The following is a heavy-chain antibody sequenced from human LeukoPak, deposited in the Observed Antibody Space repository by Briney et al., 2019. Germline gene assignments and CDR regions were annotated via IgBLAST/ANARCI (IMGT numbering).Heavy chain of an antibody. Sequence: GGTLRLSCAASGFTFSSYAMTWVRQAPGKGLEWVSTISGSGGSTWYADSVKGRFTISRDNAKNTLYLQMNSLRAEDTAVYYCARDWYHAIDYWGQGTLVTVSS. CDR2: ISGSGGST. V-gene: IGHV3-23*01. J-gene: IGHJ4*02. CDR3: ARDWYHAIDY. CDR1: GFTFSSYA. D-gene: IGHD2-2*01.